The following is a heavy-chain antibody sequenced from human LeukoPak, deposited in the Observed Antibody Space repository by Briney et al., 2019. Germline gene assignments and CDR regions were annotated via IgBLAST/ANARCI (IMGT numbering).Heavy chain of an antibody. V-gene: IGHV3-33*01. D-gene: IGHD3-16*02. CDR1: GFTFSSYG. CDR2: IWYDGSNK. CDR3: ATLPDMITFGGVIPGTWY. Sequence: GGSLRLSCAASGFTFSSYGMHWVRQAPGKGLEWVAVIWYDGSNKYYADSVKGRFTISRVNSKNTLYLQMDSLRAEDTAVYYCATLPDMITFGGVIPGTWYWGQGTLVTVSS. J-gene: IGHJ4*02.